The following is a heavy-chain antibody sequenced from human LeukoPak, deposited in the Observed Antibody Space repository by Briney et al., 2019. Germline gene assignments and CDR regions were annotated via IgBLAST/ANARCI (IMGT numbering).Heavy chain of an antibody. CDR3: ARGGHRNLDY. CDR2: IKDGGSEK. CDR1: GFTFSDYW. V-gene: IGHV3-7*05. J-gene: IGHJ4*02. Sequence: GGSLRLSCAASGFTFSDYWVTWVRQAPGKGLEWVATIKDGGSEKYYVDSVKGRFTISRDNAGNSVHLQMNSLRAEDTAVYYCARGGHRNLDYWGQGALVTVSS.